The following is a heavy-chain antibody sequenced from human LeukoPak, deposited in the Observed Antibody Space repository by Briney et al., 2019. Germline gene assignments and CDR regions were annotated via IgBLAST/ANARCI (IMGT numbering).Heavy chain of an antibody. CDR2: INSDGSIT. CDR1: GFIISNSW. CDR3: ARENDYALDY. Sequence: GGSLRLSCAASGFIISNSWMDWVRQAPGKGLVWVSRINSDGSITSYADSVKGRFTISRDNAKNTLYLQMNSLRAEDTAVYYCARENDYALDYWGQGTLVTVSS. J-gene: IGHJ4*02. V-gene: IGHV3-74*01. D-gene: IGHD4-17*01.